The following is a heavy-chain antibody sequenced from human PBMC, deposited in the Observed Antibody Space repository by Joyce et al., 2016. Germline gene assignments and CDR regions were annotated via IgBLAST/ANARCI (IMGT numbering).Heavy chain of an antibody. Sequence: QVQLQESGPGLVKPSQTLSLTCTVSGASISSSGEYYWSWIRQSPGTGLEWIGYIYYTGSTYYNPSLQSRVTISGDMSKNQFSLNLRSVTAADTAVYFCAREFCSDEICPGWLDPWGQGALVTVSS. CDR2: IYYTGST. CDR3: AREFCSDEICPGWLDP. CDR1: GASISSSGEYY. V-gene: IGHV4-30-4*01. J-gene: IGHJ5*02. D-gene: IGHD3-9*01.